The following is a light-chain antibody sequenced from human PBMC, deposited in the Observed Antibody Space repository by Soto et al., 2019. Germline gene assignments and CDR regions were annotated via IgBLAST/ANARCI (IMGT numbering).Light chain of an antibody. Sequence: QSALTQPASVSGSPGQSITISCTGTSSDVGDNNYVSWYQQLPGKAPKLMIYDVTHRPSGISNRFSGSKSGNTASLTISGLQAEDEADYYCSSYTSSSTLYVFGTGTKLTVL. CDR1: SSDVGDNNY. CDR3: SSYTSSSTLYV. J-gene: IGLJ1*01. CDR2: DVT. V-gene: IGLV2-14*01.